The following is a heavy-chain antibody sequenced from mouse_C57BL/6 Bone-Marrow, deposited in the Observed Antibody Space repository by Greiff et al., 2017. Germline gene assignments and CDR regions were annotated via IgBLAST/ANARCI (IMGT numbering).Heavy chain of an antibody. CDR1: GYSFTGYY. CDR2: INPSTGGT. D-gene: IGHD2-2*01. Sequence: EVQLQESGPELVKPGASVKISCKASGYSFTGYYMNWVKQSPEKSLEWIGEINPSTGGTTYNQKFKAKATLTVDKSSSTAYMQLKSLTSEDSAVYYCAMVTTRGYAMDYWGQGTSVTVSS. J-gene: IGHJ4*01. V-gene: IGHV1-42*01. CDR3: AMVTTRGYAMDY.